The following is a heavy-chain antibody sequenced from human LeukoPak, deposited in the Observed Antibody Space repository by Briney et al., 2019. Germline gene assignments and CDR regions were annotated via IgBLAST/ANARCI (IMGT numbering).Heavy chain of an antibody. Sequence: VASVKVSCKASGYTFTAYDIHGVRQAPGQGLEWMGRINPNSGGTNYAQKFQGRVTMTRDTSISTAYMELSRLRSDDTAVYYCARPWEITMSERSYNWFDSWGQGTLVTVSS. CDR3: ARPWEITMSERSYNWFDS. CDR1: GYTFTAYD. V-gene: IGHV1-2*02. CDR2: INPNSGGT. D-gene: IGHD1-26*01. J-gene: IGHJ5*01.